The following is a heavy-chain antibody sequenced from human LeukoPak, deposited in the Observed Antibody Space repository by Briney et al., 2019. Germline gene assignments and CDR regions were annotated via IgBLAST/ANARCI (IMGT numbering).Heavy chain of an antibody. V-gene: IGHV4-30-2*01. Sequence: SETLSLTCAVSGGSISSGGYSWSWIRQPPGKGLEWIGYIYHSGSTYYNPSLKSRVTISVDRSKNQFSLKLSSVTAADTAVYYCAREVITVTTGGWFDPWGQGTLVTVSS. J-gene: IGHJ5*02. CDR3: AREVITVTTGGWFDP. CDR1: GGSISSGGYS. D-gene: IGHD4-17*01. CDR2: IYHSGST.